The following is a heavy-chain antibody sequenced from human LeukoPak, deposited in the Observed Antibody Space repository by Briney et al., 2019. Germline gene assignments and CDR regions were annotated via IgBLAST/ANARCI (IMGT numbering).Heavy chain of an antibody. CDR3: AKDRYSSSWYYFDY. V-gene: IGHV3-7*03. CDR2: IKQDGSEK. J-gene: IGHJ4*02. Sequence: GGSLRLSCAASGFTFSSYWMSWVRQAPGKGLEWVANIKQDGSEKYYVDSVKGRFTISRDNAKNSLYLQMNSLRAEDTALYYCAKDRYSSSWYYFDYWGQGTLVTVSS. D-gene: IGHD6-13*01. CDR1: GFTFSSYW.